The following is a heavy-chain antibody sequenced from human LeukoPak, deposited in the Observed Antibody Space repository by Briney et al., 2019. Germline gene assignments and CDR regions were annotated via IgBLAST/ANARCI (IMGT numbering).Heavy chain of an antibody. D-gene: IGHD5-12*01. CDR2: IYHSEST. CDR1: GYSISSGCY. J-gene: IGHJ6*03. CDR3: ARACGNYCHYMDV. Sequence: PSETLSLTCVVSGYSISSGCYWGWIRQPPGKGLEWVGNIYHSESTYYNPSLKGRVTISVDTSKNQFSLKLSSMTAADTAVYYCARACGNYCHYMDVWGKGTTVTVSS. V-gene: IGHV4-38-2*01.